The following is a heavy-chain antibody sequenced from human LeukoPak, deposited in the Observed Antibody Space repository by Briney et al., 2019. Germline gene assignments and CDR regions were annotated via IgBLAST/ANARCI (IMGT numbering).Heavy chain of an antibody. D-gene: IGHD6-13*01. CDR3: ARDPHSSSWYDY. V-gene: IGHV1-46*01. CDR1: VYTFTRYY. CDR2: INPSGGST. J-gene: IGHJ4*02. Sequence: ASVKVSCKASVYTFTRYYMRWGRHAPGQGLEWMGIINPSGGSTSYAQKFQGRVTMTRDTSTSTVYMELSSLRAEDTAVYYCARDPHSSSWYDYWGQGTLVTVSS.